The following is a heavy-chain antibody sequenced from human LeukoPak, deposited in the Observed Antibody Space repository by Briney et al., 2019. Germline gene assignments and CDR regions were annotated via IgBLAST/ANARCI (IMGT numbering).Heavy chain of an antibody. J-gene: IGHJ4*02. CDR2: IKHDGSEK. V-gene: IGHV3-7*01. Sequence: PGGSLRLSCAASGFTFSSYWMSWVRQAPGKGLEWVANIKHDGSEKYYVDSVKGRFTMSKDNAKNSLYLQMNSLRAEDTAVYYCARVNNLEFDYWGQGTPVTVSS. CDR1: GFTFSSYW. D-gene: IGHD1-14*01. CDR3: ARVNNLEFDY.